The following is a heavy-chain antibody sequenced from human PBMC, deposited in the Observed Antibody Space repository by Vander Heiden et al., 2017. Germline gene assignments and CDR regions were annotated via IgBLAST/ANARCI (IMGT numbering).Heavy chain of an antibody. Sequence: QVQLVQSGAEVKKPGASVKVSCKASGYTFTSYGISWLRQAPGQGLEWMGWISAYNGNTNYAQKLQGRVTMTTDTSTSTAYMELRSLRSDDTAVYYCARVEVVAATLKSLPHYYYYGMDVWGQGTTVTVSS. V-gene: IGHV1-18*01. D-gene: IGHD2-15*01. CDR3: ARVEVVAATLKSLPHYYYYGMDV. J-gene: IGHJ6*02. CDR1: GYTFTSYG. CDR2: ISAYNGNT.